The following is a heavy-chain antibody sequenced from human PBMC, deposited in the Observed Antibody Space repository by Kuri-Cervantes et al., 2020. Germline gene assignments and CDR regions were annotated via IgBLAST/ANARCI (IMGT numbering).Heavy chain of an antibody. J-gene: IGHJ4*02. Sequence: GESLKISCRGLGYSFPDYWIGWVRQMPGKGLEWMGIIYPGDSDTRYSPSFQGQVTISADKSISTAYLQWSSLKASDTAMYYCARLLGGRDGYNYFDYWGQGTLVTVSS. CDR2: IYPGDSDT. CDR1: GYSFPDYW. V-gene: IGHV5-51*01. CDR3: ARLLGGRDGYNYFDY. D-gene: IGHD5-24*01.